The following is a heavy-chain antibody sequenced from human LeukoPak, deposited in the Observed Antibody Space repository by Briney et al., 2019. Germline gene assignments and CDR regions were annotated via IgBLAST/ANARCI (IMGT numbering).Heavy chain of an antibody. CDR2: ISGSGGST. J-gene: IGHJ5*02. CDR1: GFTFSDYY. V-gene: IGHV3-23*01. CDR3: ANDCSSTSCYVGGGRVNWFDP. D-gene: IGHD2-2*01. Sequence: GGSLRLSCAASGFTFSDYYMSWIRQAPGKGLEWVSAISGSGGSTYYADSVKGRFTISRDNSKNTLYLQMNSLRAEDTAVYYCANDCSSTSCYVGGGRVNWFDPWGQGTLVTVSS.